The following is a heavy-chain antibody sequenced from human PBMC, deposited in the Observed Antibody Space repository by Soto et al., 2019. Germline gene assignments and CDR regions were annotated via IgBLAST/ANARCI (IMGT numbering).Heavy chain of an antibody. CDR2: MNPNSGNT. J-gene: IGHJ6*03. CDR1: GYSFTSYD. CDR3: ARGQIAVAGTVWYYYYYMDG. Sequence: ASVKVSCKASGYSFTSYDINWVRQATGEGLEWMGWMNPNSGNTGYAQKFQGRVTMTRNTSISTAYMELSSLRSEDTAVYYCARGQIAVAGTVWYYYYYMDGWGKGTTVTVAS. D-gene: IGHD6-19*01. V-gene: IGHV1-8*01.